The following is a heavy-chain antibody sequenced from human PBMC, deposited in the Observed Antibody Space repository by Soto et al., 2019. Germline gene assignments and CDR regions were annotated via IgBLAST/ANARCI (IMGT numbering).Heavy chain of an antibody. V-gene: IGHV3-7*03. CDR3: ARGHSTSPNWFDP. CDR2: IKLDGSAK. CDR1: VFTFSNYW. D-gene: IGHD6-6*01. J-gene: IGHJ5*02. Sequence: EVQLVESGGGLVQPGESLRLSCVASVFTFSNYWMSWVRQAPGKGLEWVANIKLDGSAKYYVDSVKGRFTISRDNAKNSLYLQMNSLRAEDTAVYYCARGHSTSPNWFDPWGQGTLVTVSS.